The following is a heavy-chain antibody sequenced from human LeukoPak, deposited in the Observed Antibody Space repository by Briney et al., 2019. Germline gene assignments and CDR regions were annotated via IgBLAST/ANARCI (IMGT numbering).Heavy chain of an antibody. CDR1: GFTFSDYY. V-gene: IGHV3-15*01. D-gene: IGHD5-18*01. CDR3: TTDSRYRYAYDH. J-gene: IGHJ5*02. CDR2: IKSKTDGGTT. Sequence: PGGSLRLSCAASGFTFSDYYMSWIRQAPGEGLEWVGRIKSKTDGGTTDYAAPVKGRFTISRDDSKNRLYLQMNSLKTEDTAVYYCTTDSRYRYAYDHWGQGTLVTVSS.